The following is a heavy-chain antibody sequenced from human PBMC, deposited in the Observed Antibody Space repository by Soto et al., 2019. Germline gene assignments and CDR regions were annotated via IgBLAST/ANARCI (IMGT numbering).Heavy chain of an antibody. CDR1: GGSISSYY. J-gene: IGHJ4*02. Sequence: SETLSLTCTVSGGSISSYYWSWIRQPPGKGLEWIGYIYYSGSTYYNPSLKSRVTISVDTSKNQFSLKLSSVTAADTAVYYCARVGILTGPYYFDYWGQGTLVTVSS. D-gene: IGHD3-9*01. CDR3: ARVGILTGPYYFDY. CDR2: IYYSGST. V-gene: IGHV4-59*12.